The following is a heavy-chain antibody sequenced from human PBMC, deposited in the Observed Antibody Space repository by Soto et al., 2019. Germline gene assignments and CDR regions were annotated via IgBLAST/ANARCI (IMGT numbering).Heavy chain of an antibody. CDR2: IDPSDSYT. V-gene: IGHV5-10-1*01. Sequence: PGESLKISCKGSGYSFTSYWISWVRQMPGKGLEWMGRIDPSDSYTNYSPSFQGHVTISADKSISTAYLQWSSLKASDTAMYYCARYGRSTSFPRDWYFDLWGRGTLVTAPQ. CDR1: GYSFTSYW. D-gene: IGHD2-2*01. J-gene: IGHJ2*01. CDR3: ARYGRSTSFPRDWYFDL.